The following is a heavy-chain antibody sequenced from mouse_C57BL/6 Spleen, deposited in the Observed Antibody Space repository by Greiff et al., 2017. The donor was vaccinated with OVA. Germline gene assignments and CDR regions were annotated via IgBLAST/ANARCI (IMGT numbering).Heavy chain of an antibody. J-gene: IGHJ4*01. V-gene: IGHV1-82*01. CDR1: GYAFSSSW. CDR3: ARAITTVPYYAMDY. CDR2: IYPGDGDT. D-gene: IGHD1-1*01. Sequence: QVQLQQSGPELVKPGASVKISCKASGYAFSSSWMNWVKQRPGKGLEWIGRIYPGDGDTNYNGKFKGKATLTADKSSSTAYMQLSSLTSEDSAVYIGARAITTVPYYAMDYWGQGTSVTVSS.